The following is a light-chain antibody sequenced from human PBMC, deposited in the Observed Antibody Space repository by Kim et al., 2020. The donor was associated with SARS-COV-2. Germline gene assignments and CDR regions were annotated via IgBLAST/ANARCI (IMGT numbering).Light chain of an antibody. V-gene: IGKV3-20*01. CDR1: QSVSGSY. CDR3: QQYGRSPIT. CDR2: DAS. Sequence: EIVLTQSPGTLSLSPGERATLSCRASQSVSGSYLAWYQQKPGQAPRLLIYDASSRATGIPDRFSGSGSGTDFTLTISRLEPEDFAVYSCQQYGRSPITFGQGTRLEIK. J-gene: IGKJ5*01.